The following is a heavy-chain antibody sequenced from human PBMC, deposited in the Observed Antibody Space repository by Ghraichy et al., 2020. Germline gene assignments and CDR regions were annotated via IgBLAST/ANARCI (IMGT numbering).Heavy chain of an antibody. D-gene: IGHD6-6*01. CDR1: GFTFSSYG. Sequence: GGSLRLSCAASGFTFSSYGMHWVRQAPGKGLEWVAVISYDGSNKYYADSVKGRFTISRDNSKNTLYLQMNSLRAEDTAVYYCAKDQEYSSSSSRGRNYYYGMDVWGQGTTVTVSS. V-gene: IGHV3-30*18. CDR3: AKDQEYSSSSSRGRNYYYGMDV. J-gene: IGHJ6*02. CDR2: ISYDGSNK.